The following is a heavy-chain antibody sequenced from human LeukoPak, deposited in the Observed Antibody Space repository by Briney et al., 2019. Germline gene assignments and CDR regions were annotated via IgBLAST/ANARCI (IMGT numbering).Heavy chain of an antibody. CDR2: ISGSGGST. CDR1: GFTFSSYA. CDR3: AKDPQQQLVHGGYFDY. D-gene: IGHD6-13*01. V-gene: IGHV3-23*01. J-gene: IGHJ4*02. Sequence: GGSLRLSCAASGFTFSSYAMSWVRQAPGKGLEWVPAISGSGGSTYYADSVKGRFTISRDNSKNTLYLQMNSLRAEDTAVYYCAKDPQQQLVHGGYFDYWGQGTLVTVSS.